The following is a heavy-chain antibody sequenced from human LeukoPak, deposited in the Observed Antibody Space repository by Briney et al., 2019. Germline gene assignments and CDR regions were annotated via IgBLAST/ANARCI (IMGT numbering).Heavy chain of an antibody. Sequence: PGGSLRLSCAASGFTFSSYWMTWGRQAPGEGLEWVANIRQDGSEKNYVDSVKGRFTISRDNAKKPLYLQMNSLRVDDTAVYFCMRQNRAYFFGHWGQGTLVTVSS. CDR1: GFTFSSYW. CDR3: MRQNRAYFFGH. D-gene: IGHD3-3*01. J-gene: IGHJ1*01. V-gene: IGHV3-7*01. CDR2: IRQDGSEK.